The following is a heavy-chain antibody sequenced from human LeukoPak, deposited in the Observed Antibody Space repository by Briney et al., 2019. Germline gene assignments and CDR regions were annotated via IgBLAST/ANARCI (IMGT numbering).Heavy chain of an antibody. Sequence: GESLKISCQGYVYSFTSYWIGGVRQMPARGLEWMGIINPADSDNRYSPSFQGQVTISTDKSISTAYLQWSSLKASDTAMYYCARLGDYGMDVWGQGTTVAVSS. J-gene: IGHJ6*02. V-gene: IGHV5-51*01. CDR1: VYSFTSYW. CDR3: ARLGDYGMDV. CDR2: INPADSDN.